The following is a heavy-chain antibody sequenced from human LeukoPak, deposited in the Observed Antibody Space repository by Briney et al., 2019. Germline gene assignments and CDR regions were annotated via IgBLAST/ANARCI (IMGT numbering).Heavy chain of an antibody. CDR1: GGSFSGYY. V-gene: IGHV4-34*01. CDR3: ARRDYDILTGYYSLDY. Sequence: SETLSLTCAVYGGSFSGYYWSWIRQPPGKGLEWIGSIYYSGSTYYNPSLKSRVTISVDTSRNQFSLKLSSVTAADTAVYYCARRDYDILTGYYSLDYWGQGTLVTVSS. J-gene: IGHJ4*02. CDR2: IYYSGST. D-gene: IGHD3-9*01.